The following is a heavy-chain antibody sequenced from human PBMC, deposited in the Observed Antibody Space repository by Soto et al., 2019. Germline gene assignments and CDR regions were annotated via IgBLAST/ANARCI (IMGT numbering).Heavy chain of an antibody. Sequence: QVQLVQSGAEVKKPGASVKVSCKASGYTFTSYGISWVRQAPGQGLEWMGWISDYNGNTNYAQKLQGRVTMTTDTFTSTAYMELRSLRFDDTAVYYCAREGYCSSTSCYAYYYYGMDVRGQGTTVTVSS. V-gene: IGHV1-18*04. CDR2: ISDYNGNT. J-gene: IGHJ6*02. CDR3: AREGYCSSTSCYAYYYYGMDV. CDR1: GYTFTSYG. D-gene: IGHD2-2*01.